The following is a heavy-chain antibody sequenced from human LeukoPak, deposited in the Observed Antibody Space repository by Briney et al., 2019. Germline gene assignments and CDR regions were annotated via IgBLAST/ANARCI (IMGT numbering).Heavy chain of an antibody. CDR1: GFTFSSYA. D-gene: IGHD4-17*01. CDR3: ARAYYGDFVYYYMDV. J-gene: IGHJ6*03. Sequence: GSLRLSCAASGFTFSSYAMSWVRQPPGKGLEWIGSIYYSGSTYYNPSLKSRVTISVDTSKNQFSLKLSSVTAADTAVYYCARAYYGDFVYYYMDVWGKGTTVTISS. V-gene: IGHV4-39*01. CDR2: IYYSGST.